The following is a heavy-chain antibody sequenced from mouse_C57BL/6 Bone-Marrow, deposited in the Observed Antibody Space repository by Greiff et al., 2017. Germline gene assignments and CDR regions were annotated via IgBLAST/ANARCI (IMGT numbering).Heavy chain of an antibody. CDR1: GYTFTSYG. J-gene: IGHJ3*01. CDR2: IYPRSGNT. D-gene: IGHD1-1*01. CDR3: ARFTTVVEVRFAY. V-gene: IGHV1-81*01. Sequence: QVQLQQSGAELARPGASVKLSCKASGYTFTSYGISWVKQRPGQGLEWIGEIYPRSGNTYYNEKFKGKATLTAAKSSSTAYMELRSLTSEDSAVYCCARFTTVVEVRFAYWGQGTLVTVSA.